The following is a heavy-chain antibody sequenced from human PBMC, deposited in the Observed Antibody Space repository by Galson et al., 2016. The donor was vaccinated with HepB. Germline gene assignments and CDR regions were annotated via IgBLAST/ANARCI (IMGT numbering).Heavy chain of an antibody. CDR1: GFPTFTNFA. CDR3: AKNRGSDYKNYYMNV. CDR2: MSGSGRGT. D-gene: IGHD4-11*01. J-gene: IGHJ6*03. Sequence: SLRLSCAASGFPTFTNFAMSWVRQAPGKGLEWVSTMSGSGRGTFYADSAKGRFTISRDNSKNTLYLEMNSLRAEDTAVYYCAKNRGSDYKNYYMNVWGKGTTVTVSS. V-gene: IGHV3-23*01.